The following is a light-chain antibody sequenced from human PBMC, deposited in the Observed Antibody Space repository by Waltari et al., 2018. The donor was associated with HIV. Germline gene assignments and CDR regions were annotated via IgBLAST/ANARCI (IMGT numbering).Light chain of an antibody. CDR3: QQSYTTVWT. Sequence: DIQMTQSPSSLSASVGDRVTITCRTSQTIGNYLNWYQQKPGKAPKPLIYAASNLQSGVPSRFNGSGSGTDFTLTISSLQPEDSPTYYCQQSYTTVWTFGQGTKVEI. CDR2: AAS. V-gene: IGKV1-39*01. J-gene: IGKJ1*01. CDR1: QTIGNY.